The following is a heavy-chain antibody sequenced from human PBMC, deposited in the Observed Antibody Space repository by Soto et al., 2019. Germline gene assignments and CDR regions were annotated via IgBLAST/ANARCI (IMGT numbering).Heavy chain of an antibody. D-gene: IGHD1-7*01. CDR1: GFTFSSYA. Sequence: VQLVESGGGVVQPGRSLRLSCAASGFTFSSYAMHWVRQAPGKGLEWVAVISYDGSNKYYADSVKGRFTISRDNSKNTLYLQMNSLRAEDTAVYYCARDLPGTSSYYYYYGMDVWGQGTTVTVSS. CDR3: ARDLPGTSSYYYYYGMDV. CDR2: ISYDGSNK. J-gene: IGHJ6*02. V-gene: IGHV3-30-3*01.